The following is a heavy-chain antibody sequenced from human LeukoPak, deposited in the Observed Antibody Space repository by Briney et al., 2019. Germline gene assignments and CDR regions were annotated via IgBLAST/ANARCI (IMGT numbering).Heavy chain of an antibody. CDR2: IYHSGST. J-gene: IGHJ4*02. Sequence: SQTLSLTCAVSGGSISSGGYSWSWIRQPPGKGLEWIGYIYHSGSTYYNPSLKSRVTISVDRSKNQFSLKLSSVTAADTAVYYCARRYYYGSFDYWGQGTLVTVSS. CDR1: GGSISSGGYS. V-gene: IGHV4-30-2*01. D-gene: IGHD3-10*01. CDR3: ARRYYYGSFDY.